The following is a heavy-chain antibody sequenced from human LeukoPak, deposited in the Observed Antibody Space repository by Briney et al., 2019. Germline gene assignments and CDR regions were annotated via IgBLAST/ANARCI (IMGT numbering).Heavy chain of an antibody. J-gene: IGHJ4*02. Sequence: GGSLRHSCAASGFTFSSYGMHWVRQAPGKGLEWVAIISYDGSNKYYADSVKGRFTISRDNSKNTLYLQMNSLRAEDTAVYYCARGRISPSDYWGQGTLVTVSS. CDR3: ARGRISPSDY. D-gene: IGHD3-3*02. CDR2: ISYDGSNK. CDR1: GFTFSSYG. V-gene: IGHV3-30*03.